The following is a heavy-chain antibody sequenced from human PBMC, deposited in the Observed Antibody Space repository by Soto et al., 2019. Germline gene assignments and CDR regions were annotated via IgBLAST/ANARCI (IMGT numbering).Heavy chain of an antibody. D-gene: IGHD3-22*01. V-gene: IGHV1-69*01. Sequence: QVQLVQSGAEVKKPGSSVKVSCKASGGTFSSYAISWVRQAPGQGLEWMGGIIPIFGTENDAQKFQGRVTLPAAESTTTAYMGLGGLRSEDTAVSYCARGGEGPNYYDTSGYSYYFAYWGQGTLVTVSS. CDR1: GGTFSSYA. CDR2: IIPIFGTE. CDR3: ARGGEGPNYYDTSGYSYYFAY. J-gene: IGHJ4*02.